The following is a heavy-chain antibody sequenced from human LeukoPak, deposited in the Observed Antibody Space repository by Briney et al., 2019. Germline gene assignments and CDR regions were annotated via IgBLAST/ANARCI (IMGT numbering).Heavy chain of an antibody. CDR1: GFTFSSYA. V-gene: IGHV3-23*01. CDR2: IGGNGDSA. Sequence: PGGSLRLSCTASGFTFSSYAMNWVRQAPGKGLEWVSGIGGNGDSAYYAGSVKGRFTISRDNSKNTLYLQVNSLRAEDTAVYYCAKGEGTSCYTSIDHWGQGTLVTISS. J-gene: IGHJ4*02. CDR3: AKGEGTSCYTSIDH. D-gene: IGHD2-2*02.